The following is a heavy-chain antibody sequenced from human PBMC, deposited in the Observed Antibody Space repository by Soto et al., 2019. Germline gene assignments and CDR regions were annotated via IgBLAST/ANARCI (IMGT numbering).Heavy chain of an antibody. CDR1: GFTFSSYA. J-gene: IGHJ3*02. V-gene: IGHV3-30-3*01. Sequence: PGGSLRLSCSASGFTFSSYAMHWVRQAPGKGLEWVAVISYDGSNKYYADSVKGRFTISRDNSKNTLYLQMNSLRAEDTAVYYCARVEGYNDAFDIWGPGTMVTVSS. CDR2: ISYDGSNK. CDR3: ARVEGYNDAFDI. D-gene: IGHD1-1*01.